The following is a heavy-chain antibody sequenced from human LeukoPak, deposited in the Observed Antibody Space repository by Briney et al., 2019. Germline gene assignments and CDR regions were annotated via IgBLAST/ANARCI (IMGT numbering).Heavy chain of an antibody. CDR1: GGSFSGYY. D-gene: IGHD1-7*01. CDR3: ARPPRTRRYFDL. J-gene: IGHJ2*01. V-gene: IGHV4-34*01. CDR2: INHSGST. Sequence: SETLSLTCAVYGGSFSGYYWSWIRQPPGKGLEWIGEINHSGSTNYNPSLKSRVTISVDTSKNQFSLKLSSVTAADTAVYYCARPPRTRRYFDLWGRGTLVTVSS.